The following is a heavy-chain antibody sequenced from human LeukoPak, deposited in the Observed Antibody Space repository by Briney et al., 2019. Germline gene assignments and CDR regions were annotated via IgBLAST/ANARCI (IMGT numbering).Heavy chain of an antibody. D-gene: IGHD2-15*01. J-gene: IGHJ6*04. CDR3: ASATLRCSGGSCYEMDV. Sequence: ASVKVSCKASGYTFTRYGISWVRQAPGQRLEWMGWISAYNGHTNYTQKLQGRVTMTTDTSTSTAYMELRSLRSDDTAVYYCASATLRCSGGSCYEMDVWGKGTTVTISS. CDR2: ISAYNGHT. V-gene: IGHV1-18*01. CDR1: GYTFTRYG.